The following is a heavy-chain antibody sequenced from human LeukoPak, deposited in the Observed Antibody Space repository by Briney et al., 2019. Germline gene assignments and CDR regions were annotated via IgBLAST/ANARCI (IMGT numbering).Heavy chain of an antibody. J-gene: IGHJ5*02. CDR3: ARHFRRYFDWLLNWFDP. Sequence: SETLSLTCTVSGGSISSSRYYWGWIRQPPGKGLEWIGSIYYSGSTYYNPSLKSRVTISVDTSKNQFSLKLSSVTAADTAVYYCARHFRRYFDWLLNWFDPWGQGTLVTVSS. D-gene: IGHD3-9*01. V-gene: IGHV4-39*01. CDR1: GGSISSSRYY. CDR2: IYYSGST.